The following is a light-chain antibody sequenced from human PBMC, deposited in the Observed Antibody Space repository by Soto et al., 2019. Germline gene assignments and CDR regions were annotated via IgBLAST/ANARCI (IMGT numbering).Light chain of an antibody. CDR1: QSIITH. J-gene: IGKJ1*01. CDR2: AAS. CDR3: EQYYTTPTWT. Sequence: DIQMTQSPSSLSASVGDRVTIACRASQSIITHLNWYQQRPGKAPKLLIYAASTLQGGVPLRFSGSGSGTGFTRTITSLQLEDFATYYCEQYYTTPTWTFGPGTAVEI. V-gene: IGKV1-39*01.